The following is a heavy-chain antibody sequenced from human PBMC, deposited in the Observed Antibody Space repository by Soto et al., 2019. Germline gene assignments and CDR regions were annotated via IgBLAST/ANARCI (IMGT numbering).Heavy chain of an antibody. CDR3: ARDSPIGSTFSGYEAIDY. D-gene: IGHD5-12*01. CDR2: IIPLLDIA. CDR1: GGTFSNDI. V-gene: IGHV1-69*04. J-gene: IGHJ4*02. Sequence: SVKVSCKTSGGTFSNDIITWVRQAPGQGLEWMGRIIPLLDIANYAQKFQGRVTITADKSTSTAYMELNSLRSEDTAVYYCARDSPIGSTFSGYEAIDYWGQGTLVTVSS.